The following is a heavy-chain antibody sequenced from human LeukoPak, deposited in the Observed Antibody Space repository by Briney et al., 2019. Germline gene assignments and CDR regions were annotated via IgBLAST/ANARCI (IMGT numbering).Heavy chain of an antibody. CDR3: AKGLYYDSSGPTGY. CDR1: GFTFDDYA. D-gene: IGHD3-22*01. Sequence: GGSLRLSCAASGFTFDDYAMHWVRQAPGKGLEWVSGINWNSGRVGYADSVKGRFTISRDNAKNSLYLQMNSLRAEDTALYYCAKGLYYDSSGPTGYWGQGTLVTVSS. V-gene: IGHV3-9*01. J-gene: IGHJ4*02. CDR2: INWNSGRV.